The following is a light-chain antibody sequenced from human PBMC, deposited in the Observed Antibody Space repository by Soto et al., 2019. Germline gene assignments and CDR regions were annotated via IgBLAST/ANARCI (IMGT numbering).Light chain of an antibody. J-gene: IGLJ1*01. CDR2: DVS. V-gene: IGLV2-14*01. CDR1: TSDVGGYNY. CDR3: SSYTSSSTDV. Sequence: QSALTQPASVSGSPGQSITISCTGTTSDVGGYNYVSWYQQHPGKAPKFMIYDVSNRPSGVSSRFSGSKSGNTASLTISGLQAEDEADYYCSSYTSSSTDVFGTGTKLTVL.